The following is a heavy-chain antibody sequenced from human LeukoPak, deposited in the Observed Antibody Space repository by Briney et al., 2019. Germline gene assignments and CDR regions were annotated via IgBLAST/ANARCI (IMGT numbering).Heavy chain of an antibody. D-gene: IGHD3-9*01. J-gene: IGHJ4*02. V-gene: IGHV3-30-3*01. CDR3: AKAQDDILTGYPDY. Sequence: GRSLRLSCAASGFTFSSYAMHWVRQAPGKGLEWVAVISYDGSNKYYADSVKGRFTISRDNSKNTLYLQMNSLRAEDTAVYYCAKAQDDILTGYPDYWGQGTLVTVSS. CDR2: ISYDGSNK. CDR1: GFTFSSYA.